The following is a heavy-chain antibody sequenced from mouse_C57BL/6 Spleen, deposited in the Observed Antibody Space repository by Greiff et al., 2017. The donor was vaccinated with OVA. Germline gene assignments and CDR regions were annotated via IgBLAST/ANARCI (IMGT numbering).Heavy chain of an antibody. CDR3: ARAYYSTTRGFDV. CDR2: IWSGGST. Sequence: QVQLQQSGPGLVQPSQSLSITCTVSGFSLTSYGVHWVRQSPGKGLEWLGVIWSGGSTDYNAAFISRLSISKDNSKSQVFFKMNSLQADDTAIYYCARAYYSTTRGFDVWGTGTTVTVSS. D-gene: IGHD2-5*01. J-gene: IGHJ1*03. V-gene: IGHV2-2*01. CDR1: GFSLTSYG.